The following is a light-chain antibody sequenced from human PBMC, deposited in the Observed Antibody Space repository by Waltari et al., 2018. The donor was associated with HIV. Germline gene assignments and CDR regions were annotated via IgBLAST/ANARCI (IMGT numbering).Light chain of an antibody. Sequence: EIVMPQSQATLSVSPGEEATLSSRASQSFSSNLPCYQQKPVQAPRLLVFGASTRATGIPARFSGSGSGTEFTLTISSLQSEDFAVYYCQQYNNWPPEITFGPGTKVDIK. J-gene: IGKJ3*01. CDR1: QSFSSN. CDR2: GAS. V-gene: IGKV3-15*01. CDR3: QQYNNWPPEIT.